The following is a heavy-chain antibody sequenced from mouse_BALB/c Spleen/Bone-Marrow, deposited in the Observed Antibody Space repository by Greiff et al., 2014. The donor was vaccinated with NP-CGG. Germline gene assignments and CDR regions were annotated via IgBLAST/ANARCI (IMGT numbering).Heavy chain of an antibody. V-gene: IGHV1-69*02. CDR1: GYTFTNYW. D-gene: IGHD2-2*01. CDR2: IYPSDSYT. CDR3: TRWLPYAMDY. Sequence: VQLQESGAELVRPGASVKLSCKASGYTFTNYWINWVKQRPGQGLEWIGNIYPSDSYTNYNQKFKDKATLTVDKSSSTAYMQLSSPTSEDSAVYYCTRWLPYAMDYWGQGISVTVSS. J-gene: IGHJ4*01.